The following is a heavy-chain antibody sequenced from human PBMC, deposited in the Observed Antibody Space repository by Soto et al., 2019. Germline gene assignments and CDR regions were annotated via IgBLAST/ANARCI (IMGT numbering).Heavy chain of an antibody. CDR1: GYTFTSYD. CDR2: MNPNSGNT. V-gene: IGHV1-8*01. CDR3: ARGYLGYIWGSYCYTGRGDAFDI. Sequence: ASVKVSCKASGYTFTSYDINWVRQATGQGLEWMGWMNPNSGNTGYAQKFQGRVTMTRNTSISTAYMELSSLRSEDTAVYYCARGYLGYIWGSYCYTGRGDAFDIWGQGTMVTVSS. D-gene: IGHD3-16*02. J-gene: IGHJ3*02.